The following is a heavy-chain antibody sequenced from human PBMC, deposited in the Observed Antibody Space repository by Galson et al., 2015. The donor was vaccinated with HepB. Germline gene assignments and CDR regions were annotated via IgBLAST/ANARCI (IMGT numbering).Heavy chain of an antibody. J-gene: IGHJ3*02. Sequence: SLRLSCAASGFTFDDYAMHWVRQAPGKGLEWVSGISWNSGSIGYADSVKGRFTISRDNAKNSLYLQMNSLRAEDTALYYCAKDKGWGVTTTGGAFDIWGQGTMVTVSS. CDR2: ISWNSGSI. CDR3: AKDKGWGVTTTGGAFDI. V-gene: IGHV3-9*01. CDR1: GFTFDDYA. D-gene: IGHD4-17*01.